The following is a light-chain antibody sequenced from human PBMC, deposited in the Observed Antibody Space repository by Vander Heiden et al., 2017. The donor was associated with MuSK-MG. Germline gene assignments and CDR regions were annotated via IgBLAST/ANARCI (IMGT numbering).Light chain of an antibody. CDR2: DAS. CDR1: QSVSSY. J-gene: IGKJ4*01. V-gene: IGKV3-11*01. Sequence: EIVLTQSPATLSLSPGERATLSCRASQSVSSYFAWYQQKPGQAPRLLIYDASNRATGLPARFSGSGSGTELTLTISSLEPADFAVYYCQQRSFGGGTKVEIK. CDR3: QQRS.